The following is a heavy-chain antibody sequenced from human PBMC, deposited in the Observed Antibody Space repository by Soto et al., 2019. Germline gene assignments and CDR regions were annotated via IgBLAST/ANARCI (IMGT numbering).Heavy chain of an antibody. D-gene: IGHD2-21*02. CDR1: GFTFSSYA. CDR2: ITGDGSTK. Sequence: GGSLRLSCAASGFTFSSYAMHWVRQAPGKGLEWVSLITGDGSTKDYADSVKGRFTISRDNAKGSVYLQMSGLRAEDTAVYYCARLGLFDYWGRGILVTVSS. V-gene: IGHV3-30*04. J-gene: IGHJ4*02. CDR3: ARLGLFDY.